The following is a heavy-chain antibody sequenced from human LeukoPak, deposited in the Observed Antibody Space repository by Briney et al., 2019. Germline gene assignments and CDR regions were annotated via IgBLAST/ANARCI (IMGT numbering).Heavy chain of an antibody. D-gene: IGHD2-2*01. CDR1: GGTFISYA. CDR2: IIPIFGTA. J-gene: IGHJ5*02. CDR3: ARGPPRVVVPAAISVWFDP. V-gene: IGHV1-69*13. Sequence: SVKVSCKASGGTFISYAISWVRQAPGQGPEWMGGIIPIFGTANYAQKFQGRVTITADESTSTAYMELSSLRSEDTAVYYCARGPPRVVVPAAISVWFDPWGQGTLVTVSS.